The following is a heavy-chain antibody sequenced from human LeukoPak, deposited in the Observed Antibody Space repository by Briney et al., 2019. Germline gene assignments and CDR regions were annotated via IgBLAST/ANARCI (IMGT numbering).Heavy chain of an antibody. CDR3: ARENTIAYYFVY. D-gene: IGHD3-3*01. CDR2: IYHSGST. Sequence: SQTLSLTCAVSGGSISSGGYSWSWIRQPPGKGLEWIGYIYHSGSTYYNPSLKSRVTISVDRSKNQFSLKLSSVTAADTAVYYCARENTIAYYFVYWGQGTLVTVSS. J-gene: IGHJ4*02. CDR1: GGSISSGGYS. V-gene: IGHV4-30-2*01.